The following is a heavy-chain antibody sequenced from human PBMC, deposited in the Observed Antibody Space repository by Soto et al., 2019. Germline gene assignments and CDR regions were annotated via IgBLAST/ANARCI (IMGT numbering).Heavy chain of an antibody. CDR1: GFTFSSYA. CDR2: ISYDGSNK. D-gene: IGHD3-3*01. V-gene: IGHV3-30-3*01. Sequence: GSLRLSCAASGFTFSSYAMHWVRQAPGKGLEWVAVISYDGSNKYYADSVKGRFTISRDNSKNTLYLQMNSPRAEDTAVYYCARALQWFDAFDIWGQGTMVTVSS. CDR3: ARALQWFDAFDI. J-gene: IGHJ3*02.